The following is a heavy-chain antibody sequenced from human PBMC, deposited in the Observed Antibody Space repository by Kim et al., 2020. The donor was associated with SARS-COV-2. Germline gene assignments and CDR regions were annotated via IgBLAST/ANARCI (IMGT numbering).Heavy chain of an antibody. J-gene: IGHJ6*02. Sequence: YYADSVKGRFTISRDNPKNTLYLQMNSLRAEDTALYYCTKTVRFQYNGLDVWGQGTTVTVSS. CDR3: TKTVRFQYNGLDV. D-gene: IGHD2-21*01. V-gene: IGHV3-23*01.